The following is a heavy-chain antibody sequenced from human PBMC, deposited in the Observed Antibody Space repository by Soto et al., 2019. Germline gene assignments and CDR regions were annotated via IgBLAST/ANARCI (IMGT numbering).Heavy chain of an antibody. CDR1: GFTFSDYD. CDR3: ARNGGTFDP. J-gene: IGHJ5*02. D-gene: IGHD1-1*01. V-gene: IGHV3-11*01. Sequence: QVKLVESGGGLVKPGGSLRLSCAASGFTFSDYDMSWIRQAAGKGLEWLSFISTSGNIRYYADSVEGRFTSSRDNAKNSLYLQMNSLRAEDTAVYFCARNGGTFDPWGQGTLVTVSS. CDR2: ISTSGNIR.